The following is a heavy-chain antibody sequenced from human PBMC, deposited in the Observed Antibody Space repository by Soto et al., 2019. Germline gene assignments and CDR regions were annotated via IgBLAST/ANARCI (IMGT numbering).Heavy chain of an antibody. CDR2: IYYSGST. J-gene: IGHJ6*02. Sequence: PSETLSLTCTVSGGSISSSSYYWGWIRQPPGKGLEWIGSIYYSGSTYYNPSLKSRVTIPVDTSKNQFSLKLSSVTAADTAVYYCARRLIGSNYSPYYYGMDVWGQGTTVTVSS. V-gene: IGHV4-39*01. CDR3: ARRLIGSNYSPYYYGMDV. D-gene: IGHD4-4*01. CDR1: GGSISSSSYY.